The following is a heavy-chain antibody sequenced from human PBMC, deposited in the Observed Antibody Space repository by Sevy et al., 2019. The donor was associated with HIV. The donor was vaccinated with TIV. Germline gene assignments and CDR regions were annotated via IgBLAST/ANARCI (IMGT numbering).Heavy chain of an antibody. CDR3: AKDPSPDYGDYGGPYYFDY. CDR1: GFTFSSYG. D-gene: IGHD4-17*01. Sequence: GGSLRLSCAASGFTFSSYGMHWVRRAPGKGLEWVAVISYDGSNKYYADSVKGRFTISRDNSKNTLYLQMNSLRAEDTAVYYCAKDPSPDYGDYGGPYYFDYWGQGTLVTVSS. CDR2: ISYDGSNK. V-gene: IGHV3-30*18. J-gene: IGHJ4*02.